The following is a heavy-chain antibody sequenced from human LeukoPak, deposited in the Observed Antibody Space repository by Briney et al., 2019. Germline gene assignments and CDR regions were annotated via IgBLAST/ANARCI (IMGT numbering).Heavy chain of an antibody. Sequence: GGSLRLSCAASGFTFSSYGMHWVRQAPGKGLEWVAVISYDGSNKYYADSVKGRFTISRDNSKNTLYLQMNSLRAEDTAVYYCVKAGSYCSGGSCYNWFDPWGQGTLVTVSS. CDR3: VKAGSYCSGGSCYNWFDP. CDR2: ISYDGSNK. V-gene: IGHV3-30*18. CDR1: GFTFSSYG. J-gene: IGHJ5*02. D-gene: IGHD2-15*01.